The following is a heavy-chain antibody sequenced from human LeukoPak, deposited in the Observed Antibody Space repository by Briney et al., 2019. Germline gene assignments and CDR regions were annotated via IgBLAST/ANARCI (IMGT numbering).Heavy chain of an antibody. CDR1: GGSFSGYY. CDR3: ARLTAVVTAPFDY. D-gene: IGHD2-21*02. CDR2: IKHSGGT. Sequence: NPSETLSLTCAVYGGSFSGYYWSWIRQAPGKGLEWIGEIKHSGGTNYNPSLKSRVAISVDTSKNQFSLKLNSVAAADTAVYYCARLTAVVTAPFDYWGQGTLVTVSS. J-gene: IGHJ4*02. V-gene: IGHV4-34*01.